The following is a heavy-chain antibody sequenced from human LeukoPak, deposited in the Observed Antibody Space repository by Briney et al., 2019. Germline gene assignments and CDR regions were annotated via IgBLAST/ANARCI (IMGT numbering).Heavy chain of an antibody. CDR3: ATSEYSSGWYATDY. CDR1: GYTFTDYY. Sequence: TVKISCKVSGYTFTDYYMHWVQQAPGKGLEWMGLVDPEDGETIYAEKFQGRVTITADTSTDTAYMELSSLRSEDTAVYYCATSEYSSGWYATDYWGQGTLVTVSS. CDR2: VDPEDGET. V-gene: IGHV1-69-2*01. J-gene: IGHJ4*02. D-gene: IGHD6-19*01.